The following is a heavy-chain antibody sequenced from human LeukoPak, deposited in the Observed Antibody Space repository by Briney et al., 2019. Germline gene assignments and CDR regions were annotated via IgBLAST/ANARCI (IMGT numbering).Heavy chain of an antibody. V-gene: IGHV4-59*01. CDR2: IYYSGST. CDR1: GGSISSYY. D-gene: IGHD6-13*01. Sequence: PSETLSLTCTVSGGSISSYYWSWIRRPPGKGLEWIGYIYYSGSTNYNPSLKSRVTISVDTSKNQFSLKLSSVTAADTAVYYCAREDKIAAAFDYWGQGTLVTVSS. J-gene: IGHJ4*02. CDR3: AREDKIAAAFDY.